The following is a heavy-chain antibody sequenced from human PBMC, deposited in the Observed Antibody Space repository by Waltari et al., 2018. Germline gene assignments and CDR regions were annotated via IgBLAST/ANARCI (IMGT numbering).Heavy chain of an antibody. CDR2: ISGSGVST. J-gene: IGHJ4*02. D-gene: IGHD3-16*01. Sequence: EVQLLESGGGLVQPGGSLRLSCAASGFTFSSYAMSWVRQAPGKGLEWVSAISGSGVSTYYADSVKGRFTISRDNSKSTLYLQLNSLRAEDTAVYYCAKESQYDYVWGSYGYTGGSKVDWGQGTLVTVSS. V-gene: IGHV3-23*01. CDR1: GFTFSSYA. CDR3: AKESQYDYVWGSYGYTGGSKVD.